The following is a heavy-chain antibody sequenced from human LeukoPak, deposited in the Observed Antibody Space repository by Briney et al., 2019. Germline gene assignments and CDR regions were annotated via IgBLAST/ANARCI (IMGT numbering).Heavy chain of an antibody. D-gene: IGHD2-2*01. V-gene: IGHV1-2*02. J-gene: IGHJ3*02. CDR3: ARRVVVVVPAAIGAFDI. CDR2: INPNSGGT. CDR1: GYTFTGYY. Sequence: ASVKVSCKASGYTFTGYYMHWVRQAPGQGLEWMGWINPNSGGTNYAQKFQGRVTMTRDTSISTAYMELSRLRSDDTAVYYCARRVVVVVPAAIGAFDIWGQGTMVTVSS.